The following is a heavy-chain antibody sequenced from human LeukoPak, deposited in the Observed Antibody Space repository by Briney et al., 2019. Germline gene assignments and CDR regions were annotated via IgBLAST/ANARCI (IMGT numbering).Heavy chain of an antibody. CDR1: GGSISSYY. CDR3: AGRYSSGYGY. Sequence: SETLSLTCTVSGGSISSYYWSWIRQPPGKGLEWIGYIYYSGSTNYNPSLKSRVTISVDTSKNQFSLKLSSVTAADTAVYYCAGRYSSGYGYWGQGTLVTVSS. V-gene: IGHV4-59*01. J-gene: IGHJ4*02. CDR2: IYYSGST. D-gene: IGHD3-22*01.